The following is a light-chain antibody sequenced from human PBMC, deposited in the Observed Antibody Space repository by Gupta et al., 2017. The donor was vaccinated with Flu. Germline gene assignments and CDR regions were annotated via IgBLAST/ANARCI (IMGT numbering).Light chain of an antibody. V-gene: IGKV1-9*01. J-gene: IGKJ3*01. CDR2: SVS. Sequence: DIQLTQSPSFLSASVGDRVTMTCRASQDISSDLAWYQQRPGKAPDLLISSVSVLQSGVPSRFSGSGSGTEFTLTISSLQPEDFAIYYCQHLNNYPFTFGPGTTVDVK. CDR3: QHLNNYPFT. CDR1: QDISSD.